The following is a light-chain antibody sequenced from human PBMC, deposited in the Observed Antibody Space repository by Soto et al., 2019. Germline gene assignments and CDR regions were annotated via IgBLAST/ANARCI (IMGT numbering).Light chain of an antibody. CDR2: EGN. CDR3: CSYAGRSTVI. Sequence: ALTQPASVSGSPGQSITISCTGTAGDIGTYNLVSWYQQHPGRAPKLIIFEGNKRPSGVSNRFSASKSGNTASLAISGLQAEDEADYHCCSYAGRSTVICGGGTQLTVL. CDR1: AGDIGTYNL. J-gene: IGLJ2*01. V-gene: IGLV2-23*01.